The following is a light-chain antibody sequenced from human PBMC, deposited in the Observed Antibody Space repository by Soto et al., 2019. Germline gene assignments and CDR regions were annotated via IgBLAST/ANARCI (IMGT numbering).Light chain of an antibody. CDR2: GVS. J-gene: IGKJ1*01. CDR1: QSVSSSY. V-gene: IGKV3D-15*01. Sequence: EIVLTHSPGTLSLSPWERATLSCRASQSVSSSYLAWYQQIPGQAPRLLIYGVSSRAAGIPARFSGSGSGTEFTLTISSLQSEDFAVYYCQQYNNWPPETFGQGTKVDIK. CDR3: QQYNNWPPET.